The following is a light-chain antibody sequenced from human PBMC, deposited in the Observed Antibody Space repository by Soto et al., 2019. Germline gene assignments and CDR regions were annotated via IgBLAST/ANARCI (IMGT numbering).Light chain of an antibody. V-gene: IGLV1-40*01. CDR2: GNS. Sequence: QSALTQPPSVSGAPGQRVTISFTGSSSNIGAGYDVHWYQQPPGTAPNLLIYGNSNRPSGVPDRFSGSKSGTPASLAITGLQAEDEADYYCQSYDSSLSGFYVFGTGTKVTVL. CDR1: SSNIGAGYD. CDR3: QSYDSSLSGFYV. J-gene: IGLJ1*01.